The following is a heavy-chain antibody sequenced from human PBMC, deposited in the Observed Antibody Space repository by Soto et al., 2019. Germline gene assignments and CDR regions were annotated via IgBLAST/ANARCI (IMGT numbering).Heavy chain of an antibody. CDR1: GFTFSSYS. CDR2: ISSSSSYT. CDR3: ARSVTYYDIFAPVFDY. V-gene: IGHV3-21*04. Sequence: GGSLRLSCAASGFTFSSYSMNWVRQAPGKGLEWVSSISSSSSYTYYADSVKGRFTISRDNAKNSLYLQMNSLRAEDTAVYYCARSVTYYDIFAPVFDYWGQGTLVTISS. J-gene: IGHJ4*02. D-gene: IGHD3-9*01.